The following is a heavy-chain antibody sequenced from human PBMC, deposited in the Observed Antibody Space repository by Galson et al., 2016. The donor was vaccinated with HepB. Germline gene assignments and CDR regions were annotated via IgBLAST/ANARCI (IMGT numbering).Heavy chain of an antibody. CDR2: INTGNGIT. CDR1: GYTFTSYA. V-gene: IGHV1-3*04. CDR3: ARGSGYYDILTGYYYY. D-gene: IGHD3-9*01. Sequence: SVKVSCKASGYTFTSYAMHWVRQAPGQRPEWMGWINTGNGITKYSQRFQGRVTINRDASASTVYIDLSSLRSEDTAVYYCARGSGYYDILTGYYYYWGQGTLVTVSS. J-gene: IGHJ4*02.